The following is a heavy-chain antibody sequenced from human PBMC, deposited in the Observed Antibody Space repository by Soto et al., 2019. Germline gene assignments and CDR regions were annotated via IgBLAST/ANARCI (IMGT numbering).Heavy chain of an antibody. Sequence: QLHLQESGPGLVKPSGTLSLTCTVSGDSITSGDFYWGWIRRPPGQGLEWIGTISHSGDTFYNPPLKRRLTMSLDASKNQFYLKLTSVTAADAAVYFCARQMRGPLPQFGWLSPVASWGQGTLVTVAS. D-gene: IGHD3-22*01. J-gene: IGHJ5*02. CDR2: ISHSGDT. V-gene: IGHV4-39*01. CDR3: ARQMRGPLPQFGWLSPVAS. CDR1: GDSITSGDFY.